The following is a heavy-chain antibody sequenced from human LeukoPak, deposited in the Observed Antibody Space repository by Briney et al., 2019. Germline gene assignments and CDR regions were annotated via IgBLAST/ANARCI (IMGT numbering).Heavy chain of an antibody. J-gene: IGHJ6*03. CDR2: ISASRGIT. D-gene: IGHD3-3*01. Sequence: PGGSLRLSCAASGFTYSSYTMNWVRQAPGMGLEWLSYISASRGITYYADPVKGRFTISRDNAKNSLYLQMNSLRAEDTAVYYCVRGSLASGVVVYYYYYLDVWGKGTTVTVSS. V-gene: IGHV3-48*01. CDR1: GFTYSSYT. CDR3: VRGSLASGVVVYYYYYLDV.